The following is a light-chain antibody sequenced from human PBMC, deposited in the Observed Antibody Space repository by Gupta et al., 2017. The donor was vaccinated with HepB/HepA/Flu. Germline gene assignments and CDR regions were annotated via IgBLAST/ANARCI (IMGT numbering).Light chain of an antibody. CDR2: WAS. Sequence: ILMTHSPDSLAVSLCERSTINCKSSQNLLYSNNKDYLAWYQKKPGQPPKLLIYWASTRESGVPDRFSGSGSGTDFTLTISGLQAEDVAVYYCQQDNDIPITFGQGTRLEIK. V-gene: IGKV4-1*01. CDR3: QQDNDIPIT. J-gene: IGKJ5*01. CDR1: QNLLYSNNKDY.